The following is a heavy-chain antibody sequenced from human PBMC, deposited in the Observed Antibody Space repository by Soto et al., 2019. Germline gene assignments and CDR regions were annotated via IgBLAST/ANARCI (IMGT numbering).Heavy chain of an antibody. CDR2: ISESGSGT. D-gene: IGHD5-18*01. CDR3: AKDTAPQVV. V-gene: IGHV3-23*01. J-gene: IGHJ6*02. CDR1: GLAFSAYD. Sequence: DVQLLESGGGLVQPGGCLRLSCVASGLAFSAYDMSWVRQGQGKGLEWVSGISESGSGTYYADSVKGRFIISRDNSNNTLYLQMSILRAEDTAVYYCAKDTAPQVVWDQGTTVTVSS.